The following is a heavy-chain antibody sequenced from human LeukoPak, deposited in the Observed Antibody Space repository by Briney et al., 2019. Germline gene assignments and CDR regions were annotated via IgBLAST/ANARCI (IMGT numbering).Heavy chain of an antibody. Sequence: PGGSLRLSCAASGFTFSSYAMHWVRRAPGKGLEWVAVISYDGSNKYYADSVKGRFTISRDNSKNTLYLQMNSLRAEDTAVYYCAKGRLRGVVITELDYWGQGTLVTVSS. V-gene: IGHV3-30*04. CDR3: AKGRLRGVVITELDY. D-gene: IGHD3-22*01. CDR1: GFTFSSYA. J-gene: IGHJ4*02. CDR2: ISYDGSNK.